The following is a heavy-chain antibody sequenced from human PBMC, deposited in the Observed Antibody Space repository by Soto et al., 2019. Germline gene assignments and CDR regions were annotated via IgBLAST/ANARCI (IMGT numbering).Heavy chain of an antibody. CDR1: GYPVTAYY. V-gene: IGHV1-2*02. CDR2: INPATGAA. CDR3: ARGGGVGVAGSAAFDM. D-gene: IGHD3-3*01. J-gene: IGHJ3*02. Sequence: QLHLVQSGAVVKKPGASVTVSCSASGYPVTAYYMHWVRQAPGRGLEWMGGINPATGAAKYTQPSQGRGTMTRDTSTSTVFMELSGLTSEDTAVFYCARGGGVGVAGSAAFDMWGQGTLVTVSS.